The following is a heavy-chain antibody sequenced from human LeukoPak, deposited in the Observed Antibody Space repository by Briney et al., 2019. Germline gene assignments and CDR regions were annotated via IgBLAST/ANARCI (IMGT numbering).Heavy chain of an antibody. CDR1: GYTFTSYH. J-gene: IGHJ4*02. V-gene: IGHV1-46*01. CDR2: INPSGGST. D-gene: IGHD3-22*01. CDR3: ARVTGYMIEDYFDY. Sequence: ASVKVSCKASGYTFTSYHMHWVRQAPGQGLEWMGIINPSGGSTNYAQQFQGRVTMTRDMSTSTVYMELSSLRSADTAVYYCARVTGYMIEDYFDYWGQGTLVTVSS.